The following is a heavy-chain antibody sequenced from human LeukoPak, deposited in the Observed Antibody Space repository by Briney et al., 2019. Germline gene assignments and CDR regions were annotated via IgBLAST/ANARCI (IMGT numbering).Heavy chain of an antibody. CDR2: ISSSSSTI. CDR1: GFTFSGYT. Sequence: GGSLRLSCAASGFTFSGYTMNWVRQAPGKGLEWVSYISSSSSTIYYADSVKGRFTISRVNAKNSLYLQMNSLRAEDTAVYYCARGSQYVTCGVPIYFDYWGQGTLVTVSS. J-gene: IGHJ4*02. V-gene: IGHV3-48*04. D-gene: IGHD3-3*01. CDR3: ARGSQYVTCGVPIYFDY.